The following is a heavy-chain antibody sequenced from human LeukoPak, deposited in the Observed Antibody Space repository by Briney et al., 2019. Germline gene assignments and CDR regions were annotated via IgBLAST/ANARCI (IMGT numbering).Heavy chain of an antibody. Sequence: GSLRLSCVASGFTISSYALSWVRQAPGKGLEWVSTIDSSSSTYYADSVKGRFTVPRDNSKNALYLQVSSLRAEDTAVYYCAKLHKSGWYSSDYWGQGTLVTVSS. CDR1: GFTISSYA. J-gene: IGHJ4*02. CDR2: IDSSSST. CDR3: AKLHKSGWYSSDY. V-gene: IGHV3-23*01. D-gene: IGHD6-19*01.